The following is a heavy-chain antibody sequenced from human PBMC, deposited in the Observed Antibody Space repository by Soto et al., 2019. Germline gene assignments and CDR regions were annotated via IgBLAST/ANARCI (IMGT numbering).Heavy chain of an antibody. V-gene: IGHV3-48*03. CDR3: AREYFSASPKFFDY. CDR1: GFAFSNYY. J-gene: IGHJ4*02. D-gene: IGHD3-9*01. Sequence: QPXGSLRLSCAASGFAFSNYYMNWVRQAPGKGLDWVSYISLSGSTIYYADSVKGRFTISRDDAKNSLYLQMDSLRADDTAVYYCAREYFSASPKFFDYWGQGTLVTVSS. CDR2: ISLSGSTI.